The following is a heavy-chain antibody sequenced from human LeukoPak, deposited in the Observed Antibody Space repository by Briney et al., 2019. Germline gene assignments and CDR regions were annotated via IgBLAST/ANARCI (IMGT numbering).Heavy chain of an antibody. D-gene: IGHD6-13*01. V-gene: IGHV3-9*01. CDR2: ISWNSGSI. Sequence: GGSLRLSCAASGFTFDDYAMHWVRQAPGKGLEWVSGISWNSGSIGYADSVKGRFTISRDNAKKSLYLQMSSLRAEDTALYYCAKDTYGSTLGGFDPWGQGTLVTVSS. J-gene: IGHJ5*02. CDR1: GFTFDDYA. CDR3: AKDTYGSTLGGFDP.